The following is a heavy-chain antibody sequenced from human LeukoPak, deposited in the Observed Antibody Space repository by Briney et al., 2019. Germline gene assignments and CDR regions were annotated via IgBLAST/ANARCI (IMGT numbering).Heavy chain of an antibody. Sequence: PGGSLRLSCAASGFTFSSYGMSWVRQAPGKGLEWVSAISGSGGSTYYADSVKGRFTISRDNSKNTLYLQMNSLRAEDTAVYYCAKESSYRDGYKAEYFQHWGQGTLVTVSS. CDR1: GFTFSSYG. V-gene: IGHV3-23*01. CDR3: AKESSYRDGYKAEYFQH. CDR2: ISGSGGST. J-gene: IGHJ1*01. D-gene: IGHD5-24*01.